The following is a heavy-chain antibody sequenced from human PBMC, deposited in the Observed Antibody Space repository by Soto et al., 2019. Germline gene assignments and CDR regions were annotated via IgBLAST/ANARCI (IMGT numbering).Heavy chain of an antibody. CDR1: GLTFRTYL. D-gene: IGHD3-16*02. CDR3: VTYRDCDWEIFRFRH. Sequence: VQLVESGVDLVQPGGSLKLSCRTSGLTFRTYLMNWVRQAPGKGLGWVANIKTDGSVKYYADSVAGRFTTTTDNTRNPRYLPMYSLRANDTAMYYGVTYRDCDWEIFRFRHWGQGTLVTVSS. V-gene: IGHV3-7*01. CDR2: IKTDGSVK. J-gene: IGHJ4*02.